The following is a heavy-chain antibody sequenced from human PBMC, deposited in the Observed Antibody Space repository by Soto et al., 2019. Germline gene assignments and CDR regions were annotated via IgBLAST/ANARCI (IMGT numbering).Heavy chain of an antibody. Sequence: AASMKISSTGSAYSPTCNCIAWVRQLPEKGLEWMGSIYLGDSDTRYSPPFQGQVTISADKSISTAYLRWSSRKASDTAMYYCARHGVDYYRSSGSLDYWGQGTLVTVSS. J-gene: IGHJ4*02. CDR1: AYSPTCNC. CDR3: ARHGVDYYRSSGSLDY. CDR2: IYLGDSDT. D-gene: IGHD3-22*01. V-gene: IGHV5-51*01.